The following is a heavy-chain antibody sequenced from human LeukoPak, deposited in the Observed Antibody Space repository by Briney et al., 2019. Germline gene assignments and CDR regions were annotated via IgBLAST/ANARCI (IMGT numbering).Heavy chain of an antibody. CDR3: ARGNDYGGAFDI. Sequence: GSLRLSCAASGFTVSSNYMSWVRQAPGKGLEWIGEINHSGSTNYNPSLKSRVTISVDTSKNQFSLKLSSVTAADTAVYYCARGNDYGGAFDIWGQGTMVTVSS. D-gene: IGHD4-17*01. J-gene: IGHJ3*02. CDR2: INHSGST. CDR1: GFTVSSNY. V-gene: IGHV4-34*01.